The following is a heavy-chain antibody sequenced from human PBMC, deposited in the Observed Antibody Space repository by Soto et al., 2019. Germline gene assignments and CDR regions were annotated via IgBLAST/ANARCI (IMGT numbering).Heavy chain of an antibody. CDR1: GFTFSSYG. D-gene: IGHD5-12*01. V-gene: IGHV3-33*01. J-gene: IGHJ4*02. CDR2: IWYDGSNK. Sequence: GGSLRLSCAASGFTFSSYGMHWVRQAPGKGLEWVVVIWYDGSNKYYADSVKGRFTISRDNSKNTLYLQMNSLRAEDTAVYYCAREGWLRTLDYWGQGTLVTAPQ. CDR3: AREGWLRTLDY.